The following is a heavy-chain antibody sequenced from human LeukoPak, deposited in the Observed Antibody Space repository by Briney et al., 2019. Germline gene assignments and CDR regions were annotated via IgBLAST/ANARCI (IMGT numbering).Heavy chain of an antibody. V-gene: IGHV1-2*02. D-gene: IGHD4-11*01. CDR3: ARDGTTVTKGYYYYYMDV. J-gene: IGHJ6*03. CDR1: GYTYTGYY. Sequence: ASVKVSCKASGYTYTGYYMHWVRQAPGQGLEWMGWISPNSGGTNYAQKFQGRVTMTRDTSISTAYMELSRLRSDDTAVYYCARDGTTVTKGYYYYYMDVGGKGTTVTVSS. CDR2: ISPNSGGT.